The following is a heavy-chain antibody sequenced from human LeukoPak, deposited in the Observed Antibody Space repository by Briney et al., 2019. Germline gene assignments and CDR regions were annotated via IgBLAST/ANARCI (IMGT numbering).Heavy chain of an antibody. CDR1: GGTFSSYA. CDR2: IIPIFSTA. J-gene: IGHJ4*02. V-gene: IGHV1-69*05. D-gene: IGHD5-18*01. Sequence: GASVKVSCKASGGTFSSYAISWVRQAPGQGLEWMGGIIPIFSTADYAQKFQGRVMITTDESTSTAYMELSSLRSEDTAVYYCARAPSYGLPHFDYWGQGTLVTVSS. CDR3: ARAPSYGLPHFDY.